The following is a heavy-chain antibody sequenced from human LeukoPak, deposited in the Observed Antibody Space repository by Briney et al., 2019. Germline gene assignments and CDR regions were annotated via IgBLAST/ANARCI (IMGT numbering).Heavy chain of an antibody. D-gene: IGHD4-23*01. J-gene: IGHJ3*02. CDR1: GFTFSSYA. CDR3: AKDLGGYGGNSRDDAFDI. CDR2: ISGSGGST. V-gene: IGHV3-23*01. Sequence: PGGSLRLSCAASGFTFSSYAMSWVRQAPGKGLEWVSAISGSGGSTYYADSVKGRFTISRDNSKNTLYLQMNSLRAEDTAVYYCAKDLGGYGGNSRDDAFDIWGQGTMVTVSS.